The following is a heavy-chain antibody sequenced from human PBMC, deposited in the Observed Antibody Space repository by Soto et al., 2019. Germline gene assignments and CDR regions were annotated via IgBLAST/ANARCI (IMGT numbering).Heavy chain of an antibody. CDR2: IYPGDSDT. Sequence: GESLKISCKGSGYSFTSYWIGWVRQMPGKGLEWMGIIYPGDSDTRYSPSFQGQVTISADKSISTAYLQWSSLKASDTAMYYCARQPTYRTVTTDPFDYWGQGTLVTVSS. CDR3: ARQPTYRTVTTDPFDY. V-gene: IGHV5-51*01. D-gene: IGHD4-17*01. CDR1: GYSFTSYW. J-gene: IGHJ4*02.